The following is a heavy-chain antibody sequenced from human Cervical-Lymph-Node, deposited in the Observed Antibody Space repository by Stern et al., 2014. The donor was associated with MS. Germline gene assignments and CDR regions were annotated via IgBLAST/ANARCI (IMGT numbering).Heavy chain of an antibody. J-gene: IGHJ6*02. Sequence: VQLEESGAEVKEPGSSVKVSCKASGGTFNSYAASWVRQAPGPGLEWVGGFIHYFGTANYAQNLQGRVTITADESASTVYMELSSLRSEDTALYYCARTMGLYFFHAMDVWGQGTAVTVSS. D-gene: IGHD1-26*01. CDR3: ARTMGLYFFHAMDV. V-gene: IGHV1-69*01. CDR1: GGTFNSYA. CDR2: FIHYFGTA.